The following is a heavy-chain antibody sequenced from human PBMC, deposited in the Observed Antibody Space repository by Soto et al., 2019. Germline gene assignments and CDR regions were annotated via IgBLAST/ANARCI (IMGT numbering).Heavy chain of an antibody. Sequence: QVQLQESGPGLLKPSQTLSLTCTVSGGSITSDGFYWTWIRQRPGKGLEWIAYLYYTGSTFYNPSLKSRLTISLDKSANRFSLKMTSVKAADTAIYFCASGPFHIWGQGTMVVVSS. CDR3: ASGPFHI. J-gene: IGHJ3*02. CDR2: LYYTGST. CDR1: GGSITSDGFY. V-gene: IGHV4-31*03.